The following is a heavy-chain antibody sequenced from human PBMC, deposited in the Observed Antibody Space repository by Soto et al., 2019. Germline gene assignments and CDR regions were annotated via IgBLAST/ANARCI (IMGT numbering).Heavy chain of an antibody. CDR2: IYYSGST. CDR3: ARALGSGSYVFFDD. V-gene: IGHV4-59*01. J-gene: IGHJ4*02. D-gene: IGHD3-10*01. Sequence: PSETLSLTCTVSGGSISSYYWSWIRQPPGKGLEWIGYIYYSGSTNYNPSLKSRVTISVDTSKNQFSLKLSSVTAADTAVYYCARALGSGSYVFFDDWGQRTLVTVSS. CDR1: GGSISSYY.